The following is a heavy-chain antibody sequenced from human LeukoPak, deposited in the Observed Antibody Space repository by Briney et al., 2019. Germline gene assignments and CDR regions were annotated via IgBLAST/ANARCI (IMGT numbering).Heavy chain of an antibody. J-gene: IGHJ1*01. Sequence: GGSLRLSCAASGFTFSSYSMNWVRQAPGKGLEWVANIKQDGSEKYYVDSVKGRFTISRDNAKNSLYLQMNSLRAEDTAIYYCARVDYDRSGEDANAEYFQHWGQGTLVTVSS. CDR3: ARVDYDRSGEDANAEYFQH. CDR1: GFTFSSYS. D-gene: IGHD3-22*01. V-gene: IGHV3-7*01. CDR2: IKQDGSEK.